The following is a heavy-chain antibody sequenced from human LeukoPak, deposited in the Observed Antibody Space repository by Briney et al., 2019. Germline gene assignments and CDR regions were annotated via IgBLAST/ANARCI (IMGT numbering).Heavy chain of an antibody. V-gene: IGHV4-30-4*08. CDR1: GYSISSGDYY. J-gene: IGHJ1*01. Sequence: PSETLSLTCTVSGYSISSGDYYWSWIRQPPGKGLEWIGYIYYSGSTYYNPSLKSRVTISVDTSKNQFSLKLSSVTAADTAVYYCARDAGGSYSGPQYFQHWGQGTLVTVSS. D-gene: IGHD1-26*01. CDR3: ARDAGGSYSGPQYFQH. CDR2: IYYSGST.